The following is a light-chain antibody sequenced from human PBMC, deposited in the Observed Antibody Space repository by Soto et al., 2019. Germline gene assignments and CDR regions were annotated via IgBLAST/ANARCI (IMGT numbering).Light chain of an antibody. CDR2: GAS. J-gene: IGKJ1*01. V-gene: IGKV1-5*01. CDR1: QSIGSR. Sequence: DIQMTQSPSTLSASVGDRVTITCRASQSIGSRLAWYQQKPGKAPKLLIFGASILESGVPSRFSGSGSGTAFTLTISSLQPDDFATYYCQPYNSDLWTFGPGTQGEIK. CDR3: QPYNSDLWT.